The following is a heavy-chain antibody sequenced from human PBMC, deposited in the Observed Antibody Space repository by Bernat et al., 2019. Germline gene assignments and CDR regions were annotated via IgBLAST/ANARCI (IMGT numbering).Heavy chain of an antibody. CDR1: GFTFSDYH. D-gene: IGHD6-13*01. J-gene: IGHJ4*02. CDR3: AGVWVEGSSWSRGGIYGFDY. Sequence: QVQLVESGGGLVKPGGSLRLSCAASGFTFSDYHMSWIRQAPGKGLEWVSKISSRSTYTNYADSVKGRFTISRDNAKNSLYLQMNSLRVEDTAVYYCAGVWVEGSSWSRGGIYGFDYWGQGTLVTVSS. CDR2: ISSRSTYT. V-gene: IGHV3-11*05.